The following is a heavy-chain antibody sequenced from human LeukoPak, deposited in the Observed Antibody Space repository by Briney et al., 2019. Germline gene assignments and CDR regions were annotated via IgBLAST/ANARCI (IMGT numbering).Heavy chain of an antibody. D-gene: IGHD1-26*01. CDR1: GFTFSSYG. J-gene: IGHJ4*02. V-gene: IGHV3-23*01. CDR3: AKASVVGATTFDY. Sequence: AGGSLRLSCAASGFTFSSYGMSWVRQAPGKGLEWVSAISGSGGSTYYADSVKGRFTISRDNSKNTLYLQMNSLRAEDTAVYYCAKASVVGATTFDYWGQGTLVTVSS. CDR2: ISGSGGST.